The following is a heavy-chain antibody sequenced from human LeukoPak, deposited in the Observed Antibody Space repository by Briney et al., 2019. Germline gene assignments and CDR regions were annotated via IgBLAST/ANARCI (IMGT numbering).Heavy chain of an antibody. CDR3: ARHRKVDTAGDY. CDR2: IYYNGNT. V-gene: IGHV4-39*01. J-gene: IGHJ4*02. CDR1: GDSISSSSYY. Sequence: PSETLSLTCSVSGDSISSSSYYWSWIRQSPGKGLEWIGSIYYNGNTYYNSPLKSRLTIALDTSRNQFSLKLTSVTAADTAVYFCARHRKVDTAGDYWGQGNLVTVSS. D-gene: IGHD5-18*01.